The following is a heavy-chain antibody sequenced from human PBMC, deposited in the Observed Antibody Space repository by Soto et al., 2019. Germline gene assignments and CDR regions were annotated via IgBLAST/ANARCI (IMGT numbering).Heavy chain of an antibody. D-gene: IGHD2-15*01. CDR1: GFTFSNYW. CDR2: INNDGSVS. V-gene: IGHV3-74*01. Sequence: EVQLVESGGGLVQPGGSLRLSCVASGFTFSNYWMYWVRQAPGEGLVWVSRINNDGSVSSYADSVKGRLTISRDNVKTTLYLHMDSLTAEDTAAYYCARGDGVGGTCYTLAGPFYYYMDVWGKGTTVTVFS. J-gene: IGHJ6*03. CDR3: ARGDGVGGTCYTLAGPFYYYMDV.